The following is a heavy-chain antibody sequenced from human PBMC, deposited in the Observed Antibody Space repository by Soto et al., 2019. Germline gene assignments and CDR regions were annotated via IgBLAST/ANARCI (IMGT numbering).Heavy chain of an antibody. J-gene: IGHJ4*02. CDR3: AREILLCFDY. CDR2: ISYDGSNK. CDR1: GFTFSSYA. V-gene: IGHV3-30-3*01. D-gene: IGHD3-10*01. Sequence: QVQLVESGGGVVQPGRSLRLSCAASGFTFSSYAMHLVRQAPGKGLEWVAVISYDGSNKYYADSVKGRFTISRDNSKNTLYLQMNSLRAEDTAVYYCAREILLCFDYWGQGTLVTVSS.